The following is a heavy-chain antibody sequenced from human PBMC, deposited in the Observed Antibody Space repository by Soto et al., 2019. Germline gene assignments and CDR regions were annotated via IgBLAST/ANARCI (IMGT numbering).Heavy chain of an antibody. Sequence: ASVKVSCKASGYIFTNYAMHWVRQAPGQRLEWMGWINAGNGNTKYSQKFQGRVTITRDTSASTAYMELSSLRSEDTAVYYCARIQIVVPAAIDYFDYWGQGTLVTVS. CDR3: ARIQIVVPAAIDYFDY. CDR2: INAGNGNT. CDR1: GYIFTNYA. D-gene: IGHD2-2*01. V-gene: IGHV1-3*01. J-gene: IGHJ4*02.